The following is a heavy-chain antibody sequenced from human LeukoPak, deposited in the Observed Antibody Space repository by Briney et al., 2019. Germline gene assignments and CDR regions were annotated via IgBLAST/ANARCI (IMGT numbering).Heavy chain of an antibody. J-gene: IGHJ4*02. Sequence: ASVTVSCKASGYTFIGYYMHWVRQAPGQGLEWMGWINPNTGGTNYAQKFQGRVTMTRDTSISAAYMELSRLRSDDTAVYYCARIRSGYPPFDYWGQGTLVTVSS. CDR2: INPNTGGT. V-gene: IGHV1-2*02. CDR1: GYTFIGYY. CDR3: ARIRSGYPPFDY. D-gene: IGHD3-22*01.